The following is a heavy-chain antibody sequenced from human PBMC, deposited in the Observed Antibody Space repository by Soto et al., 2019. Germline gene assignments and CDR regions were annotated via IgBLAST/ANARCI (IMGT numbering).Heavy chain of an antibody. CDR3: ASGLGGMGT. D-gene: IGHD6-13*01. Sequence: PSETLSLTCAVYGGSFSGYYWSWIRQPPGKGLEWIGEINHSGSTNYNPSLKSRVTISVDTSKNQFSLKLSSVTAADTAVYYCASGLGGMGTWGQGTLVTVSS. CDR2: INHSGST. V-gene: IGHV4-34*01. CDR1: GGSFSGYY. J-gene: IGHJ5*02.